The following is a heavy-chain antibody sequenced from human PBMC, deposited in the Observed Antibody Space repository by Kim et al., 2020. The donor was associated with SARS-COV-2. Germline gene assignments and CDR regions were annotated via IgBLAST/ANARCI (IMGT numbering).Heavy chain of an antibody. CDR3: VRGWRQQPCY. CDR2: INDSGST. V-gene: IGHV4-34*01. Sequence: SETLSLTCAVYGGSFSDYYWSWIRQPPGKGLEWIGEINDSGSTNYNPSLRSRVTISVDTSMQQFSLKLASVTAADTAVYYCVRGWRQQPCYWGQGKLVTVSS. J-gene: IGHJ4*02. D-gene: IGHD6-13*01. CDR1: GGSFSDYY.